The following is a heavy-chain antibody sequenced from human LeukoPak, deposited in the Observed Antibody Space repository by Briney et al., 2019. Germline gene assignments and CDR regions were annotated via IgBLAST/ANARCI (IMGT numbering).Heavy chain of an antibody. CDR3: ARGGYYGSGSRNFDY. CDR2: INHSGST. Sequence: SETLSLTCAVYGGSFSGYYWSWIRQPPGKGLEWIGEINHSGSTNYNPSLKSRVTISVDTSKNQFSLKLSSVTAADTAVYHCARGGYYGSGSRNFDYWGQGTLVTVSS. D-gene: IGHD3-10*01. CDR1: GGSFSGYY. V-gene: IGHV4-34*01. J-gene: IGHJ4*02.